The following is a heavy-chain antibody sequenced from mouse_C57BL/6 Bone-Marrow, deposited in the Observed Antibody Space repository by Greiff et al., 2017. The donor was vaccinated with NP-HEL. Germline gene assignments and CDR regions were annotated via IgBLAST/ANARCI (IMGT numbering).Heavy chain of an antibody. J-gene: IGHJ1*03. CDR2: IRNKANGYTT. D-gene: IGHD1-1*01. Sequence: EVQVVESGGGLVQPGGSLSLSCAASGFTFTDYYMSWVRQPPGKALEWLGFIRNKANGYTTEYSASVKGRFTISRDNSQSILYLQMKALRAEDSATYYCARGGNYYGSSYWYFDVWGTGTTVTVSS. CDR3: ARGGNYYGSSYWYFDV. CDR1: GFTFTDYY. V-gene: IGHV7-3*01.